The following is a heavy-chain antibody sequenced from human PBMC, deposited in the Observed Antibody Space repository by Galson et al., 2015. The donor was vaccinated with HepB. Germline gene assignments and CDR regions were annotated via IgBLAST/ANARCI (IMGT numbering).Heavy chain of an antibody. D-gene: IGHD3-10*01. J-gene: IGHJ3*02. CDR1: GFTFNNAW. Sequence: SLRLSCAASGFTFNNAWMSWVRQAPGKGLEWVGRIKKKDDGGTTDYAAPVKGRFTISRDDSKNTLYLQMNSLKTEDTAVYYCTTHGVLIGGLGAFDIWGQGTMVTVSS. CDR2: IKKKDDGGTT. CDR3: TTHGVLIGGLGAFDI. V-gene: IGHV3-15*01.